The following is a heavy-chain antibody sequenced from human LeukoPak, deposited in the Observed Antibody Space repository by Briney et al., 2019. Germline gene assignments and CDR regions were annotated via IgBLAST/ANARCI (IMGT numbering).Heavy chain of an antibody. CDR2: ISYDGITK. Sequence: GGSLRLSCAASGFTFSTYAIHWVRQAPGRGLEWVAYISYDGITKYYADSVKGRFTISRDNSKNTLYLQMNSLRAEDTAVYYCAKMGGGSSWYFDYWGQGTLVTVSS. J-gene: IGHJ4*02. V-gene: IGHV3-30-3*01. CDR1: GFTFSTYA. D-gene: IGHD6-13*01. CDR3: AKMGGGSSWYFDY.